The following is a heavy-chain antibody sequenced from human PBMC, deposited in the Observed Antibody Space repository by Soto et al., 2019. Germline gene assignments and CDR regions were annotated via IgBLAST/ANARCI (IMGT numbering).Heavy chain of an antibody. V-gene: IGHV3-21*01. Sequence: EVQLVESGGGLVKPGGSLRLSCAASGFSFSSDSMGWVRQAPRKGLEWVSSISSSGSFMNYADSVKGRFTISRDNAKNSLYLQMSSLKDEDTAVYYCARDPPTGTTLDWVDSWGQGTLVTVSS. CDR2: ISSSGSFM. J-gene: IGHJ5*01. CDR3: ARDPPTGTTLDWVDS. CDR1: GFSFSSDS. D-gene: IGHD1-7*01.